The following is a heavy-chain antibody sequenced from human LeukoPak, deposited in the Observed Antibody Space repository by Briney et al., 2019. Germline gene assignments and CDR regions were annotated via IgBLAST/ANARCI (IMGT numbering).Heavy chain of an antibody. V-gene: IGHV4-59*12. CDR1: GGSINNYY. D-gene: IGHD3-22*01. CDR2: IYYNGNT. J-gene: IGHJ4*02. CDR3: ARFEKFYDSSIHYLDY. Sequence: PSETLSLTCTVSGGSINNYYWSWIRQPPGKGLEWIGYIYYNGNTNYSPSLKSRVTMSVGTSKNQFSLKVSSVTAADTAVYYCARFEKFYDSSIHYLDYWGQGALVTVSS.